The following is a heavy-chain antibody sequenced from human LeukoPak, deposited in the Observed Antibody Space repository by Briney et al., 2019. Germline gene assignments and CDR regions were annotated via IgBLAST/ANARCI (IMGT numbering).Heavy chain of an antibody. CDR2: IKSKTDGGTT. J-gene: IGHJ4*02. V-gene: IGHV3-15*01. Sequence: GGSLRLSCAASRFTFSNAWMSWVRQAPGKGLEWVGHIKSKTDGGTTDYAAPVKGRFTISRDDSKNTLYLQMNSLRTEDTAVYYCTTDRDYGDYPEYYFDYWGQGTLVTVPS. CDR3: TTDRDYGDYPEYYFDY. CDR1: RFTFSNAW. D-gene: IGHD4-17*01.